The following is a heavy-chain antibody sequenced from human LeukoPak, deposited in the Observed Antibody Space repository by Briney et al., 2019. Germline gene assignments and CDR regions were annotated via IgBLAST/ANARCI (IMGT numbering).Heavy chain of an antibody. CDR3: ATRLGRFLEWLPPPGDY. CDR2: FHPENGDT. V-gene: IGHV1-24*01. J-gene: IGHJ4*02. D-gene: IGHD3-3*01. CDR1: GYKLTHLS. Sequence: GASVKVSCTVSGYKLTHLSMHWVRQAPGKGLEWMGGFHPENGDTIYAQKFQGRVTMTEDTSTDTAYMELSSLRSEDTAVYYCATRLGRFLEWLPPPGDYWGQGTLVTVSS.